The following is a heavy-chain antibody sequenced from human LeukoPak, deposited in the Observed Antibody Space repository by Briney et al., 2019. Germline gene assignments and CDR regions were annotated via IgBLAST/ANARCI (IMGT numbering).Heavy chain of an antibody. V-gene: IGHV3-7*01. D-gene: IGHD6-19*01. CDR2: INQDGSVR. CDR3: AGDPSTASAWFYFDL. CDR1: GFTFGSNW. J-gene: IGHJ4*02. Sequence: GGSLRLSCAASGFTFGSNWMSWVRQAPGKGLEWVAHINQDGSVRYYVDSVKGRFTISRDNTKNSLYLQMNNLRVDDTAIYYCAGDPSTASAWFYFDLWGQGALVTVSS.